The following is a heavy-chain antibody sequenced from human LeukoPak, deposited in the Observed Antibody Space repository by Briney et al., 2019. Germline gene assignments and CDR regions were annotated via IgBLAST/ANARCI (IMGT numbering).Heavy chain of an antibody. CDR3: ARDDYRYYDFWSGYSY. CDR2: IYSGGST. V-gene: IGHV3-53*01. CDR1: GFTVSSNY. J-gene: IGHJ4*02. Sequence: PGGSLRLSCAASGFTVSSNYMSWVRQAPGKGLEWVSVIYSGGSTYYADSVKGRFTISRDNSKNTLYLQMNSLRAEDTAVYYCARDDYRYYDFWSGYSYWGQGTLVTVSS. D-gene: IGHD3-3*01.